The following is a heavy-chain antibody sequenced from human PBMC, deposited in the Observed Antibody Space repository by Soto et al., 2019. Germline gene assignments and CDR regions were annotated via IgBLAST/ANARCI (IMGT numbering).Heavy chain of an antibody. CDR3: ARQGWTLTRKNPFDI. Sequence: PGESLKTPCQGSGYDFASYWIGWVRQMPGTSLEYMAIIYPGDPDAKYSPSFQGHVSISADKSANSTSLQWRSLRASDSAMYFCARQGWTLTRKNPFDIWGQGTLVTVSS. J-gene: IGHJ5*02. D-gene: IGHD4-17*01. CDR1: GYDFASYW. V-gene: IGHV5-51*01. CDR2: IYPGDPDA.